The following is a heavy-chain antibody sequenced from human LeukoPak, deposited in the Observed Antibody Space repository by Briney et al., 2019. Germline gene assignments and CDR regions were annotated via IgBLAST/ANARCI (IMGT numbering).Heavy chain of an antibody. Sequence: GGSLRLSCAASGFSFNGYGMNWVRQAPGKGLEWISHISSTSATMHYADSVKGRFIISRDNVKKSLHLQMNSLRAEDTAVYYCARRFREGTCSGGRCYSFGYWGQGTLVTVSS. CDR3: ARRFREGTCSGGRCYSFGY. V-gene: IGHV3-48*01. D-gene: IGHD2-15*01. J-gene: IGHJ4*02. CDR1: GFSFNGYG. CDR2: ISSTSATM.